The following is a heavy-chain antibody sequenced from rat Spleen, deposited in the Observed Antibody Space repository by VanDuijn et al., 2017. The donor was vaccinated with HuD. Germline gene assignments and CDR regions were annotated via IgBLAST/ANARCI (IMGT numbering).Heavy chain of an antibody. V-gene: IGHV5-31*01. CDR1: EFTFSNYW. J-gene: IGHJ3*01. CDR3: TTYSDYATSPFAY. Sequence: EVQLVESGGGLVQPGRSLKLSCVASEFTFSNYWMTWIRQVPGQGLEWVASITNTGGGGTYYPDSVKGRFTISRDNAKSTLYLQMDSLRSEDTATYYCTTYSDYATSPFAYWGRGALVTVSS. CDR2: ITNTGGGGT. D-gene: IGHD1-6*01.